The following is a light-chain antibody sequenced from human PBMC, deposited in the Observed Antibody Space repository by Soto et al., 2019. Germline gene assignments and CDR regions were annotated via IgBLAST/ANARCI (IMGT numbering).Light chain of an antibody. CDR3: QQSYSTPCT. V-gene: IGKV1-39*01. CDR1: QSISSY. Sequence: DIQMTQSPSSLSASVGDRVTITCRARQSISSYLNWYQQKPGKAPKLLIYAASSLQSGVPSRFSGSGSGTDLTLTISSLQPEDFATYYCQQSYSTPCTFGQGTKLEIK. J-gene: IGKJ2*02. CDR2: AAS.